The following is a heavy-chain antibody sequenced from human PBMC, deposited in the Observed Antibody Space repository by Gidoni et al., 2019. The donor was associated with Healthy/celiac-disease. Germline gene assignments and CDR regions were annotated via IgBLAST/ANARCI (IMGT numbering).Heavy chain of an antibody. D-gene: IGHD2-2*01. V-gene: IGHV3-23*01. Sequence: EVQLLESGGGLVQPGGSLSLSCAASGFTFSSYAMSWVRQAPGKGLEWVSAISGSGGSTYYADSVKGRFTISRDNSKNTLYLQMNSLRAEDTAVYYCAKWIDIVVVPADVAFDIWGQGTMVTVSS. J-gene: IGHJ3*02. CDR3: AKWIDIVVVPADVAFDI. CDR2: ISGSGGST. CDR1: GFTFSSYA.